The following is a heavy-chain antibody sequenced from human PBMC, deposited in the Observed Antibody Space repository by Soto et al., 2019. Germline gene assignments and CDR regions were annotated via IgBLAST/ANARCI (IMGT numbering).Heavy chain of an antibody. V-gene: IGHV3-23*01. CDR2: ISGSGGST. Sequence: EVQLLESGGGLVQPGGSLRLSCAASGFTFSSYAMSWVHQAPGKGLEWVSAISGSGGSTYYADSVKGRFTISRDNSKNTLYLQMNSLRAEDTAVYYCAKSTWATVTTEGYFDYWGQGTLVTVSS. J-gene: IGHJ4*02. CDR3: AKSTWATVTTEGYFDY. CDR1: GFTFSSYA. D-gene: IGHD4-17*01.